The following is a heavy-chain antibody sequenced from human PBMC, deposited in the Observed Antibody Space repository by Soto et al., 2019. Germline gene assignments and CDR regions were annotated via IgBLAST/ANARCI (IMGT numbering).Heavy chain of an antibody. CDR3: ARDRRRGHHYYYGMDV. D-gene: IGHD3-10*01. CDR2: IYYSGST. Sequence: SETLSLTCTVSGGSISSGSYYWSWIRQPPGKGLEWIGYIYYSGSTNYNPSLKSRVTISVDTSKNQFSLKLSSVTAADTAVYYCARDRRRGHHYYYGMDVWGQGTTVTVSS. V-gene: IGHV4-61*01. J-gene: IGHJ6*02. CDR1: GGSISSGSYY.